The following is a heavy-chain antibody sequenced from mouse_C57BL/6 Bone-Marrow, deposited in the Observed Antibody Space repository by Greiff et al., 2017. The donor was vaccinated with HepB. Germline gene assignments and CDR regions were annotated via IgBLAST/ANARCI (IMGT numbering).Heavy chain of an antibody. CDR3: ARAGGYPQAWFAY. CDR1: GFTFSDYY. CDR2: ISDGGSYT. V-gene: IGHV5-4*02. J-gene: IGHJ3*01. Sequence: DVKVEESGGGLVKPGGSLKLSCAASGFTFSDYYMYWVRQTPEKRLEWVATISDGGSYTYYPDSVKGRFTISRDNAKNNLYLQMSSLKSEDTAMYYCARAGGYPQAWFAYWGQGTLVTVSA.